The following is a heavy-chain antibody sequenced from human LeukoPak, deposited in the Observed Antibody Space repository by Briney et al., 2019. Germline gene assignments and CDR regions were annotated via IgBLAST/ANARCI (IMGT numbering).Heavy chain of an antibody. J-gene: IGHJ4*02. V-gene: IGHV3-48*02. CDR1: GFTFNTYS. Sequence: GGSLRPSCAASGFTFNTYSMNWVRQAPGKGLEWVSYISSGSSTIYYADSVKGRFTISRDNAKNSLYLQMNSLRDEDTAVYYCARGNWAFDYWGQGTLVTVSS. CDR3: ARGNWAFDY. D-gene: IGHD7-27*01. CDR2: ISSGSSTI.